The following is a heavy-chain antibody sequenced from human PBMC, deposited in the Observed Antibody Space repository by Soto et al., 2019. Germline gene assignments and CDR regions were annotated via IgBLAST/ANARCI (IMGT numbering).Heavy chain of an antibody. J-gene: IGHJ5*02. Sequence: SETLSLTCTVSGGSISSYYWSWIRQPPGKGLEWIGYIYYSGSTNYNPSLKSRVTISVDTSKNQFSLKLSSVTAADTAVYYCARFHDYGDLVGVNWFDPWGQGTLVTVSS. V-gene: IGHV4-59*01. D-gene: IGHD4-17*01. CDR3: ARFHDYGDLVGVNWFDP. CDR1: GGSISSYY. CDR2: IYYSGST.